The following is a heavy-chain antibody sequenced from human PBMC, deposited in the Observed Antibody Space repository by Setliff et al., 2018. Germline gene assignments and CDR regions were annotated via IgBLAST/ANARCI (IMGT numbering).Heavy chain of an antibody. D-gene: IGHD6-13*01. CDR1: GGSISSSSYY. J-gene: IGHJ4*02. CDR2: IYYSGST. Sequence: SETLFLTCTVSGGSISSSSYYWGWIRQPPGKGLEWIGSIYYSGSTYYNPSLKSRVTISVDTSKNQFSLKLSSVTAADTAVYYCARRGRGSSWFDTLFDYWGQGTLVTVSS. CDR3: ARRGRGSSWFDTLFDY. V-gene: IGHV4-39*01.